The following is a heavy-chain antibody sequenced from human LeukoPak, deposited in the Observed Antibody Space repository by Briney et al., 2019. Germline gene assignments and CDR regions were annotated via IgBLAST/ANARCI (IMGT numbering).Heavy chain of an antibody. J-gene: IGHJ4*02. CDR3: ASRYYYGSGSYSH. V-gene: IGHV4-61*01. CDR2: IYYSGST. Sequence: SETLSLTCTVSGGSVSSGSYSWSWIRQPPGKGLEWIGYIYYSGSTNYNPSLKSRVTISVDTSKNQFSLKLSSVTAADTAVYYCASRYYYGSGSYSHWGQGTLVTVSS. CDR1: GGSVSSGSYS. D-gene: IGHD3-10*01.